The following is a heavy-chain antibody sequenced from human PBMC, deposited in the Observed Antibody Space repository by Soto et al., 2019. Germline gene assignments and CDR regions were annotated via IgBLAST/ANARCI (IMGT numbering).Heavy chain of an antibody. CDR3: AKDGRDIVLMVYATEIDY. Sequence: GGSLRLSCAASGFTFSSYAMSWVRQAPGKGLEWVSAISGSGGSTYYADSVKGRFTISRDNSKNTLYLQMNSLRAEDTAVYYCAKDGRDIVLMVYATEIDYWGQGTLVAVSS. CDR1: GFTFSSYA. D-gene: IGHD2-8*01. V-gene: IGHV3-23*01. CDR2: ISGSGGST. J-gene: IGHJ4*02.